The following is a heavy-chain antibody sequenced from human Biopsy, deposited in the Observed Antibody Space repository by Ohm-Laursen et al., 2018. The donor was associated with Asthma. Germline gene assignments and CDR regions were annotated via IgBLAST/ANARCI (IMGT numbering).Heavy chain of an antibody. CDR1: GDAMSTNGPY. J-gene: IGHJ2*01. Sequence: SDTLSLTCTVSGDAMSTNGPYWGWIRQSPGKGLEWIGSIYYSGRTYYNPSLKSRVTISADTSKNHFSLKVTSVTAADTAVYYCARAVSSSSYWYFDLWGRGGLVTVSS. V-gene: IGHV4-39*02. CDR2: IYYSGRT. CDR3: ARAVSSSSYWYFDL. D-gene: IGHD6-6*01.